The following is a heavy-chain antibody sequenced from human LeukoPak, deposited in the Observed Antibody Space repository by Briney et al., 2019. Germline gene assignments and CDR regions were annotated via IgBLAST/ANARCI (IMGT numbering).Heavy chain of an antibody. Sequence: GGSLRLSCAASGFTFNYAWMSWVRQAPGKGPEWVGRIKSKTDGETTDYAAPVKGRFTIFRDGSKNTLYLQMNSLKTEDTALYYCTTAPSGYAYMNGWHLDYWGQGALVTVSS. CDR1: GFTFNYAW. J-gene: IGHJ4*02. V-gene: IGHV3-15*01. CDR3: TTAPSGYAYMNGWHLDY. CDR2: IKSKTDGETT. D-gene: IGHD5-18*01.